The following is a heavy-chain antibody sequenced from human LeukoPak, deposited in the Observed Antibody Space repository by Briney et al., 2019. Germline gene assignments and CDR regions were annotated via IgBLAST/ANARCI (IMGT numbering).Heavy chain of an antibody. CDR2: IYYSGST. CDR1: GGSISSSSDY. D-gene: IGHD3-22*01. V-gene: IGHV4-39*01. CDR3: ARHLTTYYYDSSGSYP. Sequence: KTSETLSVTCTVSGGSISSSSDYWGWIRQPPGKGLEWIGTIYYSGSTYYNPSLKSRVKISVDTSKNQLSLKLSSVTAADTAVYYCARHLTTYYYDSSGSYPWGQGTLVTVSS. J-gene: IGHJ4*02.